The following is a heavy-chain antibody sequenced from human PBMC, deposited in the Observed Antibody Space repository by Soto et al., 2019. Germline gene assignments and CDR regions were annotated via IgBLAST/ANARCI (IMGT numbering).Heavy chain of an antibody. J-gene: IGHJ4*02. Sequence: QVQLVESGGGVVQPGRSLRLSCAASGFSLSDFAMHWVRQAPGKGLEWVAVISYDGTKKYFAASVKGRFTISRDNSKNTLYLQMNNLSAAETAVHYCACPVGDYDPYFAGWSQGTLVTVSS. V-gene: IGHV3-30-3*01. CDR3: ACPVGDYDPYFAG. CDR2: ISYDGTKK. D-gene: IGHD4-17*01. CDR1: GFSLSDFA.